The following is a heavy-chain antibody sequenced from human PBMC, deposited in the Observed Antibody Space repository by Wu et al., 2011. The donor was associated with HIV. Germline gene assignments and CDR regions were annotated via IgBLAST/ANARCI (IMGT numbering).Heavy chain of an antibody. CDR3: ARGSTSRTYGTTPDYYYYYMDV. V-gene: IGHV1-69*06. Sequence: QVQLVQSGAEVKKPGASVKVSCKASGGTFDYYAINWVRQAPGQGLEWMGGFIPMFGTADYAQKFQGRLSMTADKSTSTAYMELSSLRSEDTAVYYCARGSTSRTYGTTPDYYYYYMDVWGKGTTVTVSS. D-gene: IGHD4-11*01. CDR2: FIPMFGTA. CDR1: GGTFDYYA. J-gene: IGHJ6*03.